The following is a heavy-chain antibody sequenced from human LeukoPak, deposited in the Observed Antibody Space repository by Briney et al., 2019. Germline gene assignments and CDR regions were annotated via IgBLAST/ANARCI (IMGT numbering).Heavy chain of an antibody. D-gene: IGHD4-23*01. CDR3: AYSYDGKVVPFDC. V-gene: IGHV4-4*09. J-gene: IGHJ4*02. CDR2: IHSSGST. Sequence: SETLSLTCTVSDGSISNSYWNWVRQPPGKGRGWLGYIHSSGSTNYKPSLKSRITLSIDTSKNQFSLRLTSATAADTAVYYCAYSYDGKVVPFDCWGQGSLVTVSS. CDR1: DGSISNSY.